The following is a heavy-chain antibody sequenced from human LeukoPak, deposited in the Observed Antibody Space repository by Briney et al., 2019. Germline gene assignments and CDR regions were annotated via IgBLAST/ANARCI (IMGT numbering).Heavy chain of an antibody. CDR2: ISSGSSTI. CDR3: ARDLRWGYSSSWYWFDP. D-gene: IGHD6-13*01. Sequence: PGGSLRLSCAASGFTFSSYSMNWVRQAPGKGLEWVSYISSGSSTIYYADSVKGRFTISRDNAKNSLYLQMNSLRAEDTAVYYCARDLRWGYSSSWYWFDPWGQGTLVTVSS. V-gene: IGHV3-48*01. CDR1: GFTFSSYS. J-gene: IGHJ5*02.